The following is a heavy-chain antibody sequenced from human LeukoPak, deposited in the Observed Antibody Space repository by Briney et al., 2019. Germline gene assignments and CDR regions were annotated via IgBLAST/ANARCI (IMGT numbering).Heavy chain of an antibody. CDR2: INSDGKIV. J-gene: IGHJ4*02. CDR3: ARDGGYCVKGVCYFDY. Sequence: PGGSLRLSCSASGFIFSDYWMHWVRQAPGKGPVWVARINSDGKIVTHADSVKGRFTISRDNAKNSLYLQMNSLRVEDTATYYCARDGGYCVKGVCYFDYWGQGTLVTVSS. D-gene: IGHD2-15*01. V-gene: IGHV3-74*01. CDR1: GFIFSDYW.